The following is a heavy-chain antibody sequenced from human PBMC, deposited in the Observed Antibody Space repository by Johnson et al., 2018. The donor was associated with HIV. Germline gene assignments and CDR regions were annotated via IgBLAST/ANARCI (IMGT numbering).Heavy chain of an antibody. CDR3: AKDWAYSSSWYDEGLAFDI. Sequence: QVHLVESGGGVVQPGRSLRLSCAASGFSFSSYGMHWVRQAPGKGLEWVANIWYDGSNKYYADSVKGRFTISRDNSKNTLYLQMNNVRAEDTAVYYCAKDWAYSSSWYDEGLAFDIWGQGTMVTVSS. D-gene: IGHD6-13*01. CDR2: IWYDGSNK. V-gene: IGHV3-33*06. J-gene: IGHJ3*02. CDR1: GFSFSSYG.